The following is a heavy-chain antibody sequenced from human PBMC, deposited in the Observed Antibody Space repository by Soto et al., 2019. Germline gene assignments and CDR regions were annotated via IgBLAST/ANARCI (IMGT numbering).Heavy chain of an antibody. D-gene: IGHD6-13*01. Sequence: GGSLRLSCASSGFTFSDYGMHWVRQAPGKGLEGVAFISYDGRSTFYADSVKGRFTISRDNSKNTLYLQMNSLRAEDTAVYYCAKEGPIAVADSGIDYWGQGTLVTVSS. J-gene: IGHJ4*02. CDR3: AKEGPIAVADSGIDY. V-gene: IGHV3-30*18. CDR1: GFTFSDYG. CDR2: ISYDGRST.